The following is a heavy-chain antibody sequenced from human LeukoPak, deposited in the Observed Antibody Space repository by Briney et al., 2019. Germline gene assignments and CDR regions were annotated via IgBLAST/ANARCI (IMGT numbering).Heavy chain of an antibody. CDR2: INPSGGST. Sequence: GASVKVSCKASGYTFTSYYMHWVRQAPGQGLEWMGIINPSGGSTSYAQKFQGRVTMTRDMSTSPVYMELSSLRSEDTAVYYCARAPLYYYDSSGSGAFDIWGQGTMVTVSS. CDR3: ARAPLYYYDSSGSGAFDI. CDR1: GYTFTSYY. J-gene: IGHJ3*02. D-gene: IGHD3-22*01. V-gene: IGHV1-46*01.